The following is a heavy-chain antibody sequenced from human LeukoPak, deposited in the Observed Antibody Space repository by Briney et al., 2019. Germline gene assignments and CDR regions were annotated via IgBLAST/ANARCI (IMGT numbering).Heavy chain of an antibody. Sequence: TSSETLSLTCAVSGGSISSGGYSWSWIRQPPGKGLEWIGYIYHSGSTYYNPSLKSRVTISVDRSKNQFSLKLSSVTAAGTAVYYCASQRTHDAFDIWGQGTMVTVSS. V-gene: IGHV4-30-2*01. CDR1: GGSISSGGYS. CDR2: IYHSGST. CDR3: ASQRTHDAFDI. J-gene: IGHJ3*02.